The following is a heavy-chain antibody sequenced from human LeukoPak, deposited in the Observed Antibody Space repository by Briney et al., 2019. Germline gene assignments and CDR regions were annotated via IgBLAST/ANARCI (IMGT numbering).Heavy chain of an antibody. CDR1: GGTFSDYA. Sequence: SVKVSCKASGGTFSDYAINWVRQAPGQGLEWMGGTIPIFGTTNYAQKFQGRVTNTADKSTNIAYMELTSLKSEDTAVYYCARDTLGYSSGSAYYYMDVWGKGTTVTVSS. D-gene: IGHD5-18*01. J-gene: IGHJ6*03. CDR2: TIPIFGTT. CDR3: ARDTLGYSSGSAYYYMDV. V-gene: IGHV1-69*06.